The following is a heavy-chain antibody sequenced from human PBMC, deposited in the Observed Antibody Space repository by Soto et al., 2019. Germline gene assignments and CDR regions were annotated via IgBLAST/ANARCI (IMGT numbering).Heavy chain of an antibody. J-gene: IGHJ5*02. CDR2: TYYRSKWYN. CDR3: ARDLIINGVVVPAAANWFDP. D-gene: IGHD2-2*01. Sequence: SQTLSLTCAISGDSVSSNSAAWNWIRQSPSRGLEWLGRTYYRSKWYNDYAVSVKSRITINPDTSKNQFSLQLNSVTPEDTAVYYCARDLIINGVVVPAAANWFDPWGQGTLVTVSS. V-gene: IGHV6-1*01. CDR1: GDSVSSNSAA.